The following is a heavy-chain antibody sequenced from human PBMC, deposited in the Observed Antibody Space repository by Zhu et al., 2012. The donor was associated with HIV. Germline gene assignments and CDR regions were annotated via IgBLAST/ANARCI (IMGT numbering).Heavy chain of an antibody. CDR1: GGSINDTNYY. Sequence: QVQLQESGPGLVKPSETLSLTCTVSGGSINDTNYYWAWVRQPPGRGLEWIGSIYYSGITSYNPSLESRVIGSVDTSRNQFSLKLSSVTAADTATFYCARHRRNNMYYGLGTYRPTPFDYVGPRDPVIVS. V-gene: IGHV4-39*01. J-gene: IGHJ4*03. CDR3: ARHRRNNMYYGLGTYRPTPFDY. D-gene: IGHD3-16*02. CDR2: IYYSGIT.